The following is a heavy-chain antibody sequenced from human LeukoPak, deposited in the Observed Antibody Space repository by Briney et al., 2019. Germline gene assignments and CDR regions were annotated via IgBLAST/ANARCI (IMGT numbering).Heavy chain of an antibody. CDR3: EKDLTAMTNFDS. CDR1: XXXFXXXX. CDR2: ITGXGDAX. J-gene: IGHJ4*02. V-gene: IGHV3-23*01. Sequence: GGSLRLSCAXSXXXFXXXXXXXXXXXXXXXXXWXSTITGXGDAXYXADSVKGXFXISRDNSRNTLYLQMNSLRADDXAAYYCEKDLTAMTNFDSWGQGTLVTVSS. D-gene: IGHD5-18*01.